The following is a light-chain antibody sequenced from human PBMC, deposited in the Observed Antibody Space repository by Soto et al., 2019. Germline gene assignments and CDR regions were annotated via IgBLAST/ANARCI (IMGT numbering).Light chain of an antibody. CDR2: GAS. Sequence: EIVLTQSPGTLSLSPGERATLSCRASQSVSSNYLDWYQQKPGQAPRLLIYGASSRATGIPDRFSGSGSGTDFTLTITRVEPEDFAVYYCQQDGSSPWTFGQGTKVEIK. CDR3: QQDGSSPWT. J-gene: IGKJ1*01. CDR1: QSVSSNY. V-gene: IGKV3-20*01.